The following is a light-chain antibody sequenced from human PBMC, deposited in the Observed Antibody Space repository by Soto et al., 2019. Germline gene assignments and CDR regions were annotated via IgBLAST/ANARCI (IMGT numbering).Light chain of an antibody. CDR1: QRVSSNS. V-gene: IGKV3-20*01. CDR3: QQYISTPWS. Sequence: EIVLTQSPAILSLSPGERGTLSCRASQRVSSNSLAWYQQKPGQAPRLLIYGASTRATGIPDRFSGSGSGTDFTLTISRLEAEDFAVYHCQQYISTPWSFGQGTKVDI. J-gene: IGKJ1*01. CDR2: GAS.